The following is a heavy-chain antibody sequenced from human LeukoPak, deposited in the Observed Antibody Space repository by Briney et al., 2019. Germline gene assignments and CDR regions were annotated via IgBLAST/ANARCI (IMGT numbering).Heavy chain of an antibody. V-gene: IGHV1-69*13. Sequence: SVKVSCKASGGTFSSYAISWVRQPPGQGLEWMGGIIPIFGTANYAQKFQGRVTITADESTSTPYMELSSLRSEDTAVYYCASAKLETRAFDIWGQGTMVTVSS. CDR3: ASAKLETRAFDI. CDR1: GGTFSSYA. D-gene: IGHD1-1*01. CDR2: IIPIFGTA. J-gene: IGHJ3*02.